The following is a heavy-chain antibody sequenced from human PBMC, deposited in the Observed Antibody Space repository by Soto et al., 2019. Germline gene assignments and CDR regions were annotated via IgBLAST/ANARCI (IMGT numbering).Heavy chain of an antibody. CDR3: ARDLVAAMVHFDY. D-gene: IGHD5-18*01. J-gene: IGHJ4*02. Sequence: QVQLVESGGGVVQPGRSLRLSCAASGFTFSSYAMHWVRQAPGKGLEWVAVISYDGSNKYYADSVKGRFTISRDNSKNTLYLQMNSLRAEDTAVYYCARDLVAAMVHFDYWGQGTLVTGSS. CDR1: GFTFSSYA. V-gene: IGHV3-30-3*01. CDR2: ISYDGSNK.